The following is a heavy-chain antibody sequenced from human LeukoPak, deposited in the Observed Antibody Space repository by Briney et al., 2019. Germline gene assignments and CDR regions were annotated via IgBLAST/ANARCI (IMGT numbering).Heavy chain of an antibody. Sequence: ASVKVSCKASGYTFISYSMNWVRQAPGQGLEWMGWINTNTGNPTYAQGFTGRFVFSLDTSVSTAYLQISSLKAEDTAVYYCAREGKRITLLRGVLTPGGHYYMDVWGKGTTVTVSS. J-gene: IGHJ6*03. V-gene: IGHV7-4-1*02. CDR1: GYTFISYS. CDR3: AREGKRITLLRGVLTPGGHYYMDV. D-gene: IGHD3-10*01. CDR2: INTNTGNP.